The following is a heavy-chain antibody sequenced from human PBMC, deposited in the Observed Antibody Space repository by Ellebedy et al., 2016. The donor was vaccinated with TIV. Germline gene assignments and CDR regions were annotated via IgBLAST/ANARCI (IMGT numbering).Heavy chain of an antibody. CDR2: IKQDESEI. Sequence: PGGSLRLSCAASGFTFNSYWLTRVRQAPGKGLEWVASIKQDESEIHYVDSVKGRFTISRDNSKKSVYLQMKSLRADDTAVYYCARGAKWLDFWGQGTLVIVSS. D-gene: IGHD5-12*01. CDR1: GFTFNSYW. CDR3: ARGAKWLDF. V-gene: IGHV3-7*03. J-gene: IGHJ4*02.